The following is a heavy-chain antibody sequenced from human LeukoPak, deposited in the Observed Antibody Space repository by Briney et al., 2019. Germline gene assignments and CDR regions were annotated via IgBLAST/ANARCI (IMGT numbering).Heavy chain of an antibody. J-gene: IGHJ4*02. D-gene: IGHD6-13*01. CDR3: ARDLESSSWSINFDY. Sequence: PGGSLRLSCAASGFTSSSYSMNWVRQAPGKGLEWVSPISSSSSYIYYAGSVKGRFTISRDNAKNSLYLQMNSLRAEDTAVYYCARDLESSSWSINFDYWGQGTLVTVSS. CDR2: ISSSSSYI. V-gene: IGHV3-21*01. CDR1: GFTSSSYS.